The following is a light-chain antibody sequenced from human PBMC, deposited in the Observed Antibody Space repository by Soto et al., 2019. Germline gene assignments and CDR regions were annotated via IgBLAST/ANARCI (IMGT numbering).Light chain of an antibody. V-gene: IGLV1-40*01. CDR3: KSYDSSLSGFYV. CDR2: GNS. Sequence: QSVLTQPPSLSGAPGQRVTISCTGSSSNIGAGYDVHWYQQLPGTAPKLLIYGNSNRPSGVPDRFSGSKSGTSASLAITVLQAEDEAEDYCKSYDSSLSGFYVFGTGTKVTVL. CDR1: SSNIGAGYD. J-gene: IGLJ1*01.